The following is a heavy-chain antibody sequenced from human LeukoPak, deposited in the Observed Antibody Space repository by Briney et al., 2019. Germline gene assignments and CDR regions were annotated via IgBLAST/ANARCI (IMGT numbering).Heavy chain of an antibody. D-gene: IGHD6-19*01. V-gene: IGHV3-23*01. J-gene: IGHJ3*02. CDR3: AKKWLGGYFDI. CDR1: GFTFDSYD. Sequence: GGSLRLSCAASGFTFDSYDMTWVRQAPGKGLGWVSPVCGGGGATYYADSVKGRFTISRGNSNDTLYLHMTSLRADDTAVYYCAKKWLGGYFDIWGHGTMVTVSS. CDR2: VCGGGGAT.